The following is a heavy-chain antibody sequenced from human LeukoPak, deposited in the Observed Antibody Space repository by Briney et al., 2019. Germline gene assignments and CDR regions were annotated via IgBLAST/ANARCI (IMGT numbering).Heavy chain of an antibody. CDR2: ISTNSDIR. J-gene: IGHJ5*02. V-gene: IGHV1-18*01. CDR1: GYTFTNYG. Sequence: ASVKVSCKASGYTFTNYGISWVRQAPGQGLEWMGWISTNSDIRTYAQTLQGRFTMTTDTATTTAYMELNNLTFDDTAVYYCTRDWDAMNNCFDPWGQGTPVTVSS. CDR3: TRDWDAMNNCFDP. D-gene: IGHD1-26*01.